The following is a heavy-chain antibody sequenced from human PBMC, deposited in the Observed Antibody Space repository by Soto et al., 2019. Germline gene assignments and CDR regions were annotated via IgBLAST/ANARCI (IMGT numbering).Heavy chain of an antibody. CDR3: ARRALPQCINGVCYKDGFWDY. V-gene: IGHV4-31*03. CDR1: GGSFSSGGYY. D-gene: IGHD2-8*01. CDR2: IYYSGTT. Sequence: TLSLTCTVSGGSFSSGGYYWSWIRQHPGTGLEWIGYIYYSGTTYFNPSLKSRASISLDTSKNEFSLKLTSVTAADTAVYYCARRALPQCINGVCYKDGFWDYWGQGALVTVSS. J-gene: IGHJ4*02.